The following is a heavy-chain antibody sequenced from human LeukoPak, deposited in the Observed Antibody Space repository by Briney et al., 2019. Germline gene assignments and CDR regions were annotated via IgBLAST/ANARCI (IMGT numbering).Heavy chain of an antibody. V-gene: IGHV4-38-2*02. Sequence: SETLSLTCTVSGYSISSGYYWGWIRRPPGKGLEWIGSIYHSGSTYYNPSLKSRVTISVDTSKHQFSLKLSSVTAADTAVYYCARAVYDSSGYPSVDYWGQGTLVTVSS. CDR3: ARAVYDSSGYPSVDY. J-gene: IGHJ4*02. CDR2: IYHSGST. CDR1: GYSISSGYY. D-gene: IGHD3-22*01.